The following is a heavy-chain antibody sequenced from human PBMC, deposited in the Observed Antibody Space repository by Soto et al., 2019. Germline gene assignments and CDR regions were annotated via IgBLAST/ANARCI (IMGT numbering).Heavy chain of an antibody. CDR1: GFNFRNFN. CDR2: VSGSSSYI. J-gene: IGHJ3*01. CDR3: ARDLRGHYGP. D-gene: IGHD4-17*01. V-gene: IGHV3-21*06. Sequence: EVQLTESGGGLVKPGGSLGLSCEGSGFNFRNFNMIWVRQAPGKGLEWVSSVSGSSSYIYYADSVKGRFTVSRDNANNLVFLQMNGLRPEDTAMYYCARDLRGHYGPWGQGTMVTVSS.